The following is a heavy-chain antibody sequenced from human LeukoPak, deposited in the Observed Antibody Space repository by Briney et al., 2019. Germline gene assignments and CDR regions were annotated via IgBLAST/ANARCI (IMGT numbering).Heavy chain of an antibody. Sequence: SQTLSLTCTVSGDSISGGDYYWSWIRQPAGKGLEWIGRISSSGSTNYNPSLKSRVTISVDTSKNQFSLKLSSVTAADTAVYFCARGPYSYDSSGAFDIWGQGTMVTVSS. D-gene: IGHD3-22*01. V-gene: IGHV4-61*02. CDR1: GDSISGGDYY. CDR2: ISSSGST. CDR3: ARGPYSYDSSGAFDI. J-gene: IGHJ3*02.